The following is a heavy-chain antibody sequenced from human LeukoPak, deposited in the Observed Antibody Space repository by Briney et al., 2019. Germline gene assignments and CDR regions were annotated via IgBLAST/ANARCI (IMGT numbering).Heavy chain of an antibody. CDR1: GGSISSGSYY. V-gene: IGHV4-61*02. Sequence: SQTLSLTCTVSGGSISSGSYYWSWIRQPAGKGLECIGRIYTSGTTNYNPSLKSRVTISVDTSKNQFSLRLSSVTAADTAVYYCARVPPLLGVVHDPNTFDIWGQGTMVTASS. CDR3: ARVPPLLGVVHDPNTFDI. CDR2: IYTSGTT. D-gene: IGHD3-3*01. J-gene: IGHJ3*02.